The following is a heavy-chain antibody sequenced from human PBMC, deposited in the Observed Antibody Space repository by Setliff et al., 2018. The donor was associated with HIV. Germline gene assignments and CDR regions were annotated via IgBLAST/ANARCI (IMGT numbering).Heavy chain of an antibody. J-gene: IGHJ5*02. Sequence: GESLKISCEASGYTFSMYWIGWVRQRPGKGLEWMAILYPGDSDIRYSPSFQGQVTISADKSIGAAYLQWRSLKAWDTGMYFCARAPNSPSYSNVFFVDHWGQGTLVTVSS. CDR2: LYPGDSDI. D-gene: IGHD4-4*01. V-gene: IGHV5-51*01. CDR1: GYTFSMYW. CDR3: ARAPNSPSYSNVFFVDH.